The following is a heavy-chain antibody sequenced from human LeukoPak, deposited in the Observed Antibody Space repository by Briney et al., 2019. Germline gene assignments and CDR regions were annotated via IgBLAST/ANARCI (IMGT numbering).Heavy chain of an antibody. D-gene: IGHD2-15*01. Sequence: SETLSLTCTVSGGSISSSSYYWGWIRQPPGKGLEWIGSIYYSGSTYYNPSLKSRVTISVDTSKNQFSLKLSSVTAADTAVYYCARHVTVVVVAAGHWYFDLWGRGTLVTVSS. CDR3: ARHVTVVVVAAGHWYFDL. CDR2: IYYSGST. CDR1: GGSISSSSYY. V-gene: IGHV4-39*01. J-gene: IGHJ2*01.